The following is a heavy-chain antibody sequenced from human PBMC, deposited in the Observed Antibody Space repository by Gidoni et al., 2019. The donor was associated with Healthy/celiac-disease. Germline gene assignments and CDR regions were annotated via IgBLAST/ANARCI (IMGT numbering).Heavy chain of an antibody. V-gene: IGHV3-9*01. J-gene: IGHJ5*02. CDR3: AKGGRGLLWCGELRFDP. CDR2: MSWNSGSI. D-gene: IGHD3-10*01. Sequence: EVQLVECGGGLVQHGRYLRLSCADSGSTLDHSDRHWFRQAPGKGLEWVSGMSWNSGSIGYAYSVKGRFTISRDNAKNSLYLQINSLRAEDTALYYCAKGGRGLLWCGELRFDPWGQGTLVTGSS. CDR1: GSTLDHSD.